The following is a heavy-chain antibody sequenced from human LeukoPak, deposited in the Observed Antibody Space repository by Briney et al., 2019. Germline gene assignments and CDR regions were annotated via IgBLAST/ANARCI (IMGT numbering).Heavy chain of an antibody. Sequence: GGSLRLSCAASGFTFSSYGMHWVRQAPGKGLEWVAFIRYDGSNKYHADSVKGRFTISRDNSKNTLYLQMNSLRAEDTAVYYCARDRGSSRSTPSDWGQGTLVTVSS. J-gene: IGHJ4*02. CDR1: GFTFSSYG. CDR3: ARDRGSSRSTPSD. CDR2: IRYDGSNK. D-gene: IGHD1-26*01. V-gene: IGHV3-30*02.